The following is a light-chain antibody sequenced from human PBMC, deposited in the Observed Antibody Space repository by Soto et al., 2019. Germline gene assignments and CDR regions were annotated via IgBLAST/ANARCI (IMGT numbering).Light chain of an antibody. V-gene: IGKV1-5*03. CDR2: KAS. Sequence: DIQMTQSPSTLSASIGDRVTITCRASQSIDSWLAWYQQKPGKAHKLLIYKASSLQTGVPSRFSGSGSGTEFTLTISSLQPDDFATYYCQQYYSYSRTFRQGSKVEVK. J-gene: IGKJ1*01. CDR3: QQYYSYSRT. CDR1: QSIDSW.